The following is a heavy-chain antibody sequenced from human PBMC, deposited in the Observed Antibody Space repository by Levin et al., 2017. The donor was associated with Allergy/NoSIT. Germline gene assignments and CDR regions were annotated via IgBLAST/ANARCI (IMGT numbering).Heavy chain of an antibody. CDR3: ARGRRGTGNAI. CDR1: GGSFSGYY. D-gene: IGHD1-1*01. J-gene: IGHJ4*02. Sequence: SETLSLTCAVYGGSFSGYYWSWIRQPPGKGLEWIGELTYSGGTNFNPSLKSRVAISVDTSKSRFSLNLTSVTAADTGVYYCARGRRGTGNAIWGQGTLVTVSS. V-gene: IGHV4-34*01. CDR2: LTYSGGT.